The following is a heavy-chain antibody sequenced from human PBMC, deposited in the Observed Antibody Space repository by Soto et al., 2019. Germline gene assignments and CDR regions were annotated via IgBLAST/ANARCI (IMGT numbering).Heavy chain of an antibody. J-gene: IGHJ4*02. CDR3: ARSVDDGGATIDVDY. CDR1: GGTFSSYT. D-gene: IGHD5-12*01. Sequence: ASVKVSCKASGGTFSSYTISWVRQAPGQGLEWMGRIIPILGIANYAQKFQGRVTITADKSTSTAYMELSSLRSEDTAVYYCARSVDDGGATIDVDYWGQGTLVTVSS. CDR2: IIPILGIA. V-gene: IGHV1-69*02.